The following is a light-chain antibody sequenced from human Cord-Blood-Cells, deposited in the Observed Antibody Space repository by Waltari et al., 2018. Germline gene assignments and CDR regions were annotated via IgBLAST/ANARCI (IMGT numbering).Light chain of an antibody. J-gene: IGKJ2*01. V-gene: IGKV1-39*01. Sequence: DIQMTQSPSSLSASVGDRVTITCRASNSISSYLNCYQQNPGKAPKLLIHAASSLQSGAPSRFSGSGSGTDFTLTISSLQPEDFATYYCQQSYSTPYTFGQGTKLEIK. CDR1: NSISSY. CDR3: QQSYSTPYT. CDR2: AAS.